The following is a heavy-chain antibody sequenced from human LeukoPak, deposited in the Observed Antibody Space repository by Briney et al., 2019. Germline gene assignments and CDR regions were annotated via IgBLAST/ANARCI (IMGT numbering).Heavy chain of an antibody. CDR1: GFTFSSYS. CDR2: ITRSSSAK. CDR3: TRDQEGSDY. V-gene: IGHV3-48*01. J-gene: IGHJ4*02. Sequence: GGSLRLSCVASGFTFSSYSMNWVRQAPGKELEWVSYITRSSSAKFYADSVKGRFTISRDNAENLLYLQMNSLRAEDTAVYYCTRDQEGSDYWGQGTLVTVSS.